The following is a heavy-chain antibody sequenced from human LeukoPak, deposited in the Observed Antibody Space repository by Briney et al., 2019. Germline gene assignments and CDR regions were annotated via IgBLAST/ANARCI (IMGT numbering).Heavy chain of an antibody. CDR2: IYSDGST. Sequence: GGSLRLSRAASGFAVSSNYISWVRQAPGKGLEWVSIIYSDGSTFHADSVKGRFTMSRDNSKNTLDLQMNSLRAEDTAVYFCARDRHRYRGINGDGDAFDIWGQGTMVTVSS. J-gene: IGHJ3*02. D-gene: IGHD5-12*01. CDR3: ARDRHRYRGINGDGDAFDI. CDR1: GFAVSSNY. V-gene: IGHV3-53*01.